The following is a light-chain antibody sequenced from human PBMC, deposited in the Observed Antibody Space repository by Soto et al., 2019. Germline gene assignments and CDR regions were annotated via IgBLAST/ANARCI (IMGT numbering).Light chain of an antibody. CDR3: SSYTSSSSYV. Sequence: QAASVSGSPGQSITISCTGTSSDVGGYNYVSWYQQHPGKAPKLMIYDVSNRPSGVSNRFSGSKSGNTASLTISGLQAEDEADYYCSSYTSSSSYVFGTGTKVTVL. CDR1: SSDVGGYNY. J-gene: IGLJ1*01. V-gene: IGLV2-14*01. CDR2: DVS.